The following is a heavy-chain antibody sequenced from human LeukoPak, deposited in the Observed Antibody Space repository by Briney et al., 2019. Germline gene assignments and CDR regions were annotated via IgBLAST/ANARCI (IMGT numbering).Heavy chain of an antibody. CDR3: ASPPEGGGTNFDY. V-gene: IGHV1-69*05. D-gene: IGHD1-14*01. J-gene: IGHJ4*02. Sequence: SVKVSCKASGGTFSSYAISWVRQAPGQGLEWMGGIIPIFGTANYAQKFQGRVTITTDESTSTAYMELSSLRSEDTAVYYCASPPEGGGTNFDYWGQGTLVTVSS. CDR1: GGTFSSYA. CDR2: IIPIFGTA.